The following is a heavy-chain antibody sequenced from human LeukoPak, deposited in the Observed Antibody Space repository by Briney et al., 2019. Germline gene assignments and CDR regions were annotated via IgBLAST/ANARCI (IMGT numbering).Heavy chain of an antibody. CDR1: GFTFSSYW. Sequence: AGGSLRLSCAASGFTFSSYWMSWVRQAPGKGLEWVANIKQDGSEKYYVDSVKGRFTISRDNAKNSLYLQMNSLRAEDTAVYYCARRNWYSSGPRQLTYYMDVWGKGTTVTVSS. J-gene: IGHJ6*03. D-gene: IGHD6-19*01. CDR3: ARRNWYSSGPRQLTYYMDV. CDR2: IKQDGSEK. V-gene: IGHV3-7*01.